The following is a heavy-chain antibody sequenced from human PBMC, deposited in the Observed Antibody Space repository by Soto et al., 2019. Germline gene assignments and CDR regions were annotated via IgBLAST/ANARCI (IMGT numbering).Heavy chain of an antibody. D-gene: IGHD1-1*01. Sequence: QVQLQESGPGLVKPSETLSLTCTVSAGSISNYYWNWIRQPPEKGLEWIGFIHHSGNSMSNPSLRSRLTMSVDTTEGQLSLNLRAVTAADTAVYYCAKWNEMKRSFDDWGQGILVTVSS. CDR2: IHHSGNS. CDR1: AGSISNYY. V-gene: IGHV4-59*01. CDR3: AKWNEMKRSFDD. J-gene: IGHJ4*02.